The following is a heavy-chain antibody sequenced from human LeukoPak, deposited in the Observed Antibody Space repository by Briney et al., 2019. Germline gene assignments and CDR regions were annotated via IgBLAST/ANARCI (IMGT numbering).Heavy chain of an antibody. CDR3: ARVGPAGNVYGSGSYYY. V-gene: IGHV3-21*01. CDR1: GFTFSSYS. J-gene: IGHJ4*02. CDR2: ISTRNYI. D-gene: IGHD3-10*01. Sequence: KAGGSLRLSCAASGFTFSSYSMNWVRQAPGKGLEWVSSISTRNYINYADSVQGRFTISRDNAKNSLYLQMNSLRAEDTAVYYCARVGPAGNVYGSGSYYYWGQGTLVTVSS.